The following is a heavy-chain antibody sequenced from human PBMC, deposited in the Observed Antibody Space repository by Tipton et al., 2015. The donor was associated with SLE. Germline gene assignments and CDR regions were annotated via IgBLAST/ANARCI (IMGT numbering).Heavy chain of an antibody. J-gene: IGHJ5*02. Sequence: TLSLTCTVSGASIRSHYWSWIRQPPGMGLEWIGYVYYGGNTNYNPSLKSRVTISIDTSKSQFSLRLNSVTAADAAVYYCAREEGDYNNYGWFDPWGQGTLVTVSS. CDR2: VYYGGNT. D-gene: IGHD4-11*01. V-gene: IGHV4-59*11. CDR3: AREEGDYNNYGWFDP. CDR1: GASIRSHY.